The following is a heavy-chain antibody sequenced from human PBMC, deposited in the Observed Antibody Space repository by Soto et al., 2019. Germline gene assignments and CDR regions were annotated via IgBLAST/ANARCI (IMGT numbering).Heavy chain of an antibody. J-gene: IGHJ6*02. CDR3: AGCPYYYYYYGMDV. CDR1: GGSISSYY. CDR2: IYTSGST. V-gene: IGHV4-4*07. Sequence: SETLSLTCTVSGGSISSYYWSWIRQPAGKGLEWIGRIYTSGSTNYNPSLKSRVTVSVDTSKNQFSLKLSSVTAADTAVYYCAGCPYYYYYYGMDVWGQGTTVTVSS.